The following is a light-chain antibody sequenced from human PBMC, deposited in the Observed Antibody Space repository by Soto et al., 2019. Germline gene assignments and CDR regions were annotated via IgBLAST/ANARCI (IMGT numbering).Light chain of an antibody. CDR1: QSISSY. Sequence: EIVGTQSPATLSLSPGQRATLSCRPSQSISSYLAWYQHKPGQAPRLLLYDASNRATGVPARFSGSGSGTDFTLTISTLEPEDFAVYYCQQYGSSPLTFGGGTKVDIK. CDR2: DAS. V-gene: IGKV3-20*01. CDR3: QQYGSSPLT. J-gene: IGKJ4*01.